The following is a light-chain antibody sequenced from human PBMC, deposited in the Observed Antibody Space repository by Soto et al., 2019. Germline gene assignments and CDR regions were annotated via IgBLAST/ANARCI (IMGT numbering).Light chain of an antibody. J-gene: IGLJ3*02. Sequence: QSVLTQPASVSGSPGQSITISCTGTSSDLGDYNSVSWYQQHPGKAPKLMIYDVSQRPSGVSNRFSGSKSGNTASLTISGLQTEDEADYYCSSYIGAKTLVFGGGTKLTVL. V-gene: IGLV2-14*01. CDR2: DVS. CDR3: SSYIGAKTLV. CDR1: SSDLGDYNS.